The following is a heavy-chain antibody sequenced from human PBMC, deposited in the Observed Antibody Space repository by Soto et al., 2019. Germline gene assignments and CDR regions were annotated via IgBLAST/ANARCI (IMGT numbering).Heavy chain of an antibody. J-gene: IGHJ5*02. CDR3: ARETTYDILTASYWNWFDP. D-gene: IGHD3-9*01. CDR2: ISSSSTYI. V-gene: IGHV3-21*01. Sequence: EVQLVESGGGLVKPGGSLRLSCAASGFTFSSYNMNWVRQAPGKGLEWVSSISSSSTYIYYADSVKGRFTISRDNAKNSLYLQMNSLGAEDTAVYYCARETTYDILTASYWNWFDPWGQGTLVTVSS. CDR1: GFTFSSYN.